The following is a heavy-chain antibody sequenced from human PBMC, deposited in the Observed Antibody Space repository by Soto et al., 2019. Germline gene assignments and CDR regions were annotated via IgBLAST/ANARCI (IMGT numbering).Heavy chain of an antibody. J-gene: IGHJ1*01. D-gene: IGHD6-19*01. CDR2: IIPILGIA. Sequence: ASVKVSCKASGGTFSSYTISWVRQAPGQGLEWMGRIIPILGIANYAQKFQGRVTITADKSTSTAYMELSSLRSEDTAVYYCARGSVAEGSEYFQHWGQGTLVTVSS. CDR3: ARGSVAEGSEYFQH. CDR1: GGTFSSYT. V-gene: IGHV1-69*02.